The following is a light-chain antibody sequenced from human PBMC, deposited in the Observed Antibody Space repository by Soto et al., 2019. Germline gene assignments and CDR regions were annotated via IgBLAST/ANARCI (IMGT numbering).Light chain of an antibody. Sequence: EIVLTQSPVTVSLSPLEIATLSFTVSQTLSTNSLAWYQQRPGQTPRLLIYAASTRDTDIPDRFNGSGSGTDFALTISRLEPEDFALYYCQQYNDSPLTFGPGTKVDIK. CDR3: QQYNDSPLT. J-gene: IGKJ3*01. CDR1: QTLSTNS. V-gene: IGKV3-20*01. CDR2: AAS.